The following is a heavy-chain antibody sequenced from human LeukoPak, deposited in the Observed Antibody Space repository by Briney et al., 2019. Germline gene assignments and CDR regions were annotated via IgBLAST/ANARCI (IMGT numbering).Heavy chain of an antibody. D-gene: IGHD2-2*01. CDR1: GFTFSSYG. V-gene: IGHV3-30*02. J-gene: IGHJ5*02. CDR2: IRYDGSNK. CDR3: VACSSASCYGDRFDP. Sequence: GGSLRLSCAASGFTFSSYGMHWVRQAPGKGLEWVAFIRYDGSNKYYAVSVRGRFTISRDNSKDTLFLQMNSLRAEDTALYYCVACSSASCYGDRFDPWGQGTLVTVSS.